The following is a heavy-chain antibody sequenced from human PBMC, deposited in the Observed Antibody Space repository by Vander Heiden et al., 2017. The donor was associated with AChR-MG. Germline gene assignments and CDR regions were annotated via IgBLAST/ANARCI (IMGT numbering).Heavy chain of an antibody. D-gene: IGHD2-2*01. CDR3: ARRPDVEIVVVPAAMGNWFDP. Sequence: QVQLQQWGAGLLKPSETLSLTCAVYGGSFSGYYWSWIRQPPGKGLEWIGEINHSGSTNYNPSLKSRVTIAVDTSKNQFSLKLSSVTAADTAVYYCARRPDVEIVVVPAAMGNWFDPWGQGTLVTVSS. CDR2: INHSGST. V-gene: IGHV4-34*01. J-gene: IGHJ5*02. CDR1: GGSFSGYY.